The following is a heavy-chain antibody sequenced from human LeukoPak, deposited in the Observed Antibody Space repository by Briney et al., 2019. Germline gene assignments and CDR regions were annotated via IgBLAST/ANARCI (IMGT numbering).Heavy chain of an antibody. CDR1: GGTFSSYA. Sequence: GASVKVSCKASGGTFSSYAISWVRQAPGQGLEWMGGIIPIFGTANYAQKFQGRVTITADKSTSTAYMELSSLRSEDTAVYYCARDPAYYYDSSGYLRENWFDPWGQGTLVTVSS. CDR3: ARDPAYYYDSSGYLRENWFDP. V-gene: IGHV1-69*06. D-gene: IGHD3-22*01. CDR2: IIPIFGTA. J-gene: IGHJ5*02.